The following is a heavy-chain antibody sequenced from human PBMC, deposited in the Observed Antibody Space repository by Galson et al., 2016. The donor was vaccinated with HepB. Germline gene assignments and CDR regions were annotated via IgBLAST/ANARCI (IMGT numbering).Heavy chain of an antibody. CDR1: GDSVSSNSAA. Sequence: CAISGDSVSSNSAAWHWIRQSPSRGLEWLGRTYYRSKWYNDYAVSVKSRIAINPDTSKNQFSLQLNSVTPGDTAVYYCAREATVTRGAFDMWGQGTMVTVSS. CDR3: AREATVTRGAFDM. V-gene: IGHV6-1*01. CDR2: TYYRSKWYN. J-gene: IGHJ3*02. D-gene: IGHD4-17*01.